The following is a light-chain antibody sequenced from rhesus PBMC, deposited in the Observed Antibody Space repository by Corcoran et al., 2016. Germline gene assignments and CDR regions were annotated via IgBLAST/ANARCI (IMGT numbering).Light chain of an antibody. CDR2: GAS. CDR3: YQHSSGYS. J-gene: IGKJ2*01. V-gene: IGKV3-10*01. Sequence: QVILTQSPATLSLSPGERATLSCRASQSVSSYLAWYQQKPGQAPRLLIYGASSRATGIPDRFSASGSGTDFTLTISSREPVDVGGYHCYQHSSGYSFGQGTKVEIK. CDR1: QSVSSY.